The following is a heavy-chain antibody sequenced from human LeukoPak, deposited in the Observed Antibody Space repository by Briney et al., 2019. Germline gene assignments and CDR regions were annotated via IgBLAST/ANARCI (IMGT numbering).Heavy chain of an antibody. V-gene: IGHV1-46*01. J-gene: IGHJ4*02. Sequence: ASVKVSCKASGYTFTSYYMHWVRQAPGQGLEWMGIINPSGGSTSYAQKFQGRVTMTRGTSTSTVYMELSSLRSEDTAVYYCARGITIFGVVTLPLNYWGQGTLVTVSS. D-gene: IGHD3-3*01. CDR2: INPSGGST. CDR1: GYTFTSYY. CDR3: ARGITIFGVVTLPLNY.